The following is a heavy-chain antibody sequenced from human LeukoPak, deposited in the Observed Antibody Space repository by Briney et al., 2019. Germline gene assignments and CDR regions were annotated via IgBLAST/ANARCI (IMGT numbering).Heavy chain of an antibody. CDR1: GFTFSTYS. V-gene: IGHV3-21*01. CDR3: GRVEVSASFDP. J-gene: IGHJ5*02. Sequence: GGSLRLSRAASGFTFSTYSMNWVRQAPGKGLEWVSSISSSSSYIYYADSVKGRFTISRDNAKNSLYLQMNSLRAEDTAVYYCGRVEVSASFDPWGQGTLVTVSS. D-gene: IGHD2-21*01. CDR2: ISSSSSYI.